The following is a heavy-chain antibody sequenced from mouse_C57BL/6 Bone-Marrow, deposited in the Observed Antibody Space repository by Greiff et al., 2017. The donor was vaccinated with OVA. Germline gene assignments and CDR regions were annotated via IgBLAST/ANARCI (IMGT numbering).Heavy chain of an antibody. J-gene: IGHJ4*01. V-gene: IGHV1-76*01. CDR3: ARQATVVADEAMDY. D-gene: IGHD1-1*01. CDR1: GYTFTDYY. CDR2: LYPGSGNT. Sequence: VQLQQSGAELVRPGASVKLSCKASGYTFTDYYIHWVKQRPGQGLEWIARLYPGSGNTYYTEKFKGKAPLTAEQASSTAYLQLSSLTSEDSAVYFCARQATVVADEAMDYWGQGTSVTVSS.